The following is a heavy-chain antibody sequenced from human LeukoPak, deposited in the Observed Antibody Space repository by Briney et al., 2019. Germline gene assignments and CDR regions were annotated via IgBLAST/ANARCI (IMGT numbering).Heavy chain of an antibody. Sequence: ASVKVSCKASGYTFTGYYMHWVRQAPGQGLAWMGWINPNSGDTNYAQNLQGRVTITRKTSTRPAYMDLRALTSDDTALYYTARMEMDTAIFDYWGQRTLVSDSS. D-gene: IGHD5-18*01. J-gene: IGHJ4*02. V-gene: IGHV1-2*02. CDR2: INPNSGDT. CDR3: ARMEMDTAIFDY. CDR1: GYTFTGYY.